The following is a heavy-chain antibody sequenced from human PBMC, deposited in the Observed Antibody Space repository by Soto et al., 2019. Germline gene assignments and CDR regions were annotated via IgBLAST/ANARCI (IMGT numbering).Heavy chain of an antibody. V-gene: IGHV3-33*01. J-gene: IGHJ4*02. CDR3: ARVDFGGNSYYFDY. CDR1: GFTVSDYG. CDR2: VWFDGSIQ. Sequence: GGSLRLSCVASGFTVSDYGIHCIRHSPYKCREWVAVVWFDGSIQYYGDSVKGRFTISRDNSNNTVDLQMNNLRAEDTAVYYCARVDFGGNSYYFDYWGQGTPVTVSS. D-gene: IGHD1-7*01.